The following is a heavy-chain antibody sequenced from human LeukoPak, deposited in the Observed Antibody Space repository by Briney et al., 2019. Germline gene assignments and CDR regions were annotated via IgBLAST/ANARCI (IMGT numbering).Heavy chain of an antibody. D-gene: IGHD2-2*01. CDR1: GYTFTSYG. CDR3: ARDGCSSTSCSLSGYYGMDV. Sequence: ASVTVSCKASGYTFTSYGISWVRQAPGQGLEWMGWISAYNGNTNYAQKLQGRATMTTDTSTSTAYMEQRSLRFDDTAVYYCARDGCSSTSCSLSGYYGMDVWGQGTTVTVSS. V-gene: IGHV1-18*01. CDR2: ISAYNGNT. J-gene: IGHJ6*02.